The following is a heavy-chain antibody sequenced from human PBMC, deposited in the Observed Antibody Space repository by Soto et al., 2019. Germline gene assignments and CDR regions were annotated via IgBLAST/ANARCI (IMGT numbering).Heavy chain of an antibody. CDR2: IYSGGST. V-gene: IGHV3-66*01. CDR1: GFTVSTKY. J-gene: IGHJ4*02. CDR3: ARDPWAADY. D-gene: IGHD3-16*01. Sequence: VQLVESGGGLVQPGGSLRLSCAASGFTVSTKYMSWVRQAQGKGLEWVSVIYSGGSTFYADSVRGRFTISRDNSKNTVNLQMNSLRAEDTAVYYCARDPWAADYWGQGTLVTVSS.